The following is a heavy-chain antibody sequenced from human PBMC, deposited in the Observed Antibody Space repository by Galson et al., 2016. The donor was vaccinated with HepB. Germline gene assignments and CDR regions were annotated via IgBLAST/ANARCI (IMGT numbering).Heavy chain of an antibody. V-gene: IGHV3-21*01. Sequence: SLRLSCAASGFTFSSYSMNWVRQAPGKGLEWVSSISSSSSYIYYADSVKGRFTISRENAKNSLYLQMNSLRAEDPAGYYCASGYSYGYFYYWGQGTLVTVSS. J-gene: IGHJ4*02. CDR1: GFTFSSYS. D-gene: IGHD5-18*01. CDR3: ASGYSYGYFYY. CDR2: ISSSSSYI.